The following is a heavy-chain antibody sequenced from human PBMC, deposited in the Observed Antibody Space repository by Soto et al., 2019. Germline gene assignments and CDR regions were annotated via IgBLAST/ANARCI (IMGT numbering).Heavy chain of an antibody. D-gene: IGHD3-3*01. J-gene: IGHJ4*02. CDR2: ISAYNGNT. Sequence: ASVKVSCKASGYTFTSYGISWVRQAPGQGLEWMGWISAYNGNTNYAQKLQGRVTMTTDNSKNTLYLQMNSLRAEDTAVYYCARDKRDLRFLEWSYYFDYWGQGTLVTVSS. CDR3: ARDKRDLRFLEWSYYFDY. V-gene: IGHV1-18*01. CDR1: GYTFTSYG.